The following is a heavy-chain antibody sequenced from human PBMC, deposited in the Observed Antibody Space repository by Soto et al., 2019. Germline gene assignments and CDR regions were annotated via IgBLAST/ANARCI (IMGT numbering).Heavy chain of an antibody. CDR1: GYTFTSYY. V-gene: IGHV1-46*01. CDR2: INTSRGNT. J-gene: IGHJ4*02. Sequence: GASVKVSCKASGYTFTSYYMHWVRQAPGQGLEWMGMINTSRGNTNYAQKFQGRATMTRDTSTSTAYMELRSLRSDDTAVYYCATRSPAFDYWGQGTLVTVSS. CDR3: ATRSPAFDY.